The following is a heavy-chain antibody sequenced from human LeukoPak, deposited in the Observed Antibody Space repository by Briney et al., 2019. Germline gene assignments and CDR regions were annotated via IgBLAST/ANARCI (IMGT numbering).Heavy chain of an antibody. CDR1: GYSFTSYW. CDR2: IDPSDSYT. D-gene: IGHD2-2*01. J-gene: IGHJ6*04. CDR3: VRLVVVPAAGDYYYYGMDV. Sequence: GESLKISCKGSGYSFTSYWISWVRQMPGKGLEWMGRIDPSDSYTNYSPSFQGHVTISADKSISTAYLQWSSLKASDTAMYYCVRLVVVPAAGDYYYYGMDVWGKGTTVTVSS. V-gene: IGHV5-10-1*01.